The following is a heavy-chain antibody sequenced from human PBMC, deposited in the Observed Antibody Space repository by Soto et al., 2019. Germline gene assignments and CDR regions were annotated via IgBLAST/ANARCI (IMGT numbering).Heavy chain of an antibody. V-gene: IGHV4-39*01. CDR2: IYSTENT. CDR1: GGSVSSNSYS. J-gene: IGHJ6*02. D-gene: IGHD2-2*03. Sequence: PSETLSLTCTVSGGSVSSNSYSWGWIRQSPGKRLEWIGIIYSTENTYYHQSLLSRVTISADTSMNEFSLRLSSVTAADTAVYYCARLNGYCVSTGCHGYYGMDVWGQGTTVTVSS. CDR3: ARLNGYCVSTGCHGYYGMDV.